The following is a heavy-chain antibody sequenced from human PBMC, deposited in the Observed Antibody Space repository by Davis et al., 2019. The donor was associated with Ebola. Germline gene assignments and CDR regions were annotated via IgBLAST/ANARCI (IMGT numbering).Heavy chain of an antibody. J-gene: IGHJ5*02. CDR1: GGSFSGYY. CDR2: VNDSGST. CDR3: ARGRIAAAGTPLYNWFDP. V-gene: IGHV4-34*01. Sequence: SETLSLTCAVYGGSFSGYYWSWIRQPPEKGLEWIGEVNDSGSTNYNPSLKSRVTISVDTSKNQFSLKLSSVTAADTAVYYCARGRIAAAGTPLYNWFDPWGQGTLVTVSS. D-gene: IGHD6-13*01.